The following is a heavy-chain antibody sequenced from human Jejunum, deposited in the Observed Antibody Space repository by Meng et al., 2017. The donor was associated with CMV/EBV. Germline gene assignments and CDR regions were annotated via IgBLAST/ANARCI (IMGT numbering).Heavy chain of an antibody. CDR2: VYYTGST. Sequence: TTFYWNWIRQPPGTGLEWIGNVYYTGSTNYNPSLKSRVTISLDTSKNQLSLKLNSLTSADTAVYFCARGRSCINGICYDDHNFFGPWGQGTLVTVSS. CDR3: ARGRSCINGICYDDHNFFGP. V-gene: IGHV4-59*01. D-gene: IGHD2-8*01. J-gene: IGHJ5*02. CDR1: TTFY.